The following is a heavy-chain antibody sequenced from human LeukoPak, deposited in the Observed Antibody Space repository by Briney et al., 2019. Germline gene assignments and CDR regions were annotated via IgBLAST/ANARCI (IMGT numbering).Heavy chain of an antibody. CDR3: ARSTYSYDSSGYYYQLHRFDY. D-gene: IGHD3-22*01. CDR1: GYTFTSYG. J-gene: IGHJ4*02. V-gene: IGHV1-18*01. CDR2: ITTYNGYT. Sequence: ASVKVSCKTSGYTFTSYGISWVRQAPGQGLEWMGWITTYNGYTNYAQKLQGRVTMTTDTSTNTAYLELRGLRSDDTAVYYCARSTYSYDSSGYYYQLHRFDYWGQGTLVTVSS.